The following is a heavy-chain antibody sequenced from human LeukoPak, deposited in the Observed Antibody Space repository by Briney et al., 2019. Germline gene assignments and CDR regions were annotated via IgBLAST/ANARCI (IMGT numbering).Heavy chain of an antibody. D-gene: IGHD5-12*01. V-gene: IGHV1-69*04. CDR3: ASVYSGYDNTIDY. CDR1: GGTFTTYA. J-gene: IGHJ4*02. CDR2: IIPMLGIA. Sequence: ASVKVSCKASGGTFTTYAISWVRQAPGQGLEWMGRIIPMLGIANYAQKFQGRVTITTGKSTSTAYMELSSLRSDDTAVYYCASVYSGYDNTIDYWGQGTQVTVSS.